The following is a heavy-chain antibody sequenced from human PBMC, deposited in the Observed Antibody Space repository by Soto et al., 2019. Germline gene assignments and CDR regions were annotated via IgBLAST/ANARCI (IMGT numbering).Heavy chain of an antibody. CDR1: GYTFTSYS. J-gene: IGHJ6*02. CDR2: ISAYNGNT. D-gene: IGHD1-1*01. CDR3: ERDLGTEGYYYGMDV. V-gene: IGHV1-18*01. Sequence: ASVEVSCKASGYTFTSYSISWVRQAPGQGLEWMGWISAYNGNTNYAQKFQGWVTMTRDTSISTAYMELSRLRSDDTAVYYCERDLGTEGYYYGMDVWGQGTTVTVSS.